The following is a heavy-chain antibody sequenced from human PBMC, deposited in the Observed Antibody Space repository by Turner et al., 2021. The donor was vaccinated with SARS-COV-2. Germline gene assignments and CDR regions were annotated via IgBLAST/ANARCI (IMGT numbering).Heavy chain of an antibody. CDR1: GFTFSSYG. V-gene: IGHV3-21*06. Sequence: EAQLVESGGGLVKPGGSLRVSCAASGFTFSSYGMNWVRPAGGKGVEGVSTSSSSSYIYYADSLKGRFTISRNNAKNSVYLQMNSLRAEDTAVYYCAREKPGFDSSGYYPDAFDIWGQGTMVTVSS. CDR2: SSSSSYI. D-gene: IGHD3-22*01. CDR3: AREKPGFDSSGYYPDAFDI. J-gene: IGHJ3*02.